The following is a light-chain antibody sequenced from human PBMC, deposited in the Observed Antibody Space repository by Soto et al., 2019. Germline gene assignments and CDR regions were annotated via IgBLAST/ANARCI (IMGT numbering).Light chain of an antibody. Sequence: QSALTQPPSASGSPGQSVTISCTGTSSDIGGYDHVSWYRQDPGKAPKVMIYEVTKRPSGVPDRFSGSKAGNTASLTVFGLQAEDEANYYCSSYAGTYAVVFGGGTKLTVL. CDR3: SSYAGTYAVV. V-gene: IGLV2-8*01. CDR1: SSDIGGYDH. CDR2: EVT. J-gene: IGLJ2*01.